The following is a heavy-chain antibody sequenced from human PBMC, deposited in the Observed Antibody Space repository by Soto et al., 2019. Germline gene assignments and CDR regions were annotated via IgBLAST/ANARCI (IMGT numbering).Heavy chain of an antibody. V-gene: IGHV1-18*04. CDR2: ISAYNGNT. Sequence: ASVKVSCKASGYTFTSYGISWVRQAPGQGLEWMGWISAYNGNTNYAQKLQGRVTMTTDTSTSTAYMELRSLRSDDTAVYYCARDENERYCSGGSCYSGWFDTWGQGTLVTVSS. J-gene: IGHJ5*02. CDR1: GYTFTSYG. D-gene: IGHD2-15*01. CDR3: ARDENERYCSGGSCYSGWFDT.